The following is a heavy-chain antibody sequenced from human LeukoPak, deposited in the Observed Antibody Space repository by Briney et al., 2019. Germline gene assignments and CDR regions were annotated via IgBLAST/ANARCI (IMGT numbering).Heavy chain of an antibody. D-gene: IGHD5-18*01. CDR3: AREAPVDTAMVTPYFDY. V-gene: IGHV1-69*05. J-gene: IGHJ4*02. CDR1: GGTFSSYA. Sequence: SVKVSCKASGGTFSSYAISWVRQAPGQGLEWMGGIIPIFGTANYAQKFQGRVTITTDESTSTAYMELSSLRSEDTAVYYCAREAPVDTAMVTPYFDYWGQGTLVTVSS. CDR2: IIPIFGTA.